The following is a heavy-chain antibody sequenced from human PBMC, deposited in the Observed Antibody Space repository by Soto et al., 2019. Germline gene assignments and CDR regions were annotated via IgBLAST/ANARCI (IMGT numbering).Heavy chain of an antibody. CDR2: IYYSGST. V-gene: IGHV4-39*07. CDR3: ARGYCSSTICYIWDNWFDP. D-gene: IGHD2-2*02. Sequence: PSETLSLTCTVSGGSISSNSYYWGWIRQPPGKGLEWIGSIYYSGSTYYNPSLKSRVTISVDPSKNQFSLKLSSVTAADTAVYYCARGYCSSTICYIWDNWFDPWGQGTLVTVS. J-gene: IGHJ5*02. CDR1: GGSISSNSYY.